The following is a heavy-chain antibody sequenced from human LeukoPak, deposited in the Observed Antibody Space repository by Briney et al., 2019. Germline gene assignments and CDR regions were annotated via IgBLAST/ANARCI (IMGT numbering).Heavy chain of an antibody. V-gene: IGHV4-34*01. J-gene: IGHJ4*02. CDR1: GGSFSGYY. D-gene: IGHD3-10*01. CDR2: INHSGST. CDR3: ARGEGAMVRGVITNPDVDY. Sequence: PSETLSLTCAVYGGSFSGYYWSWIRQPPGKGLEWIGEINHSGSTNYNPSLKSRVTISVDTSKNQFSLKLSSVTAADTAVYYCARGEGAMVRGVITNPDVDYWGQGTLVTVSS.